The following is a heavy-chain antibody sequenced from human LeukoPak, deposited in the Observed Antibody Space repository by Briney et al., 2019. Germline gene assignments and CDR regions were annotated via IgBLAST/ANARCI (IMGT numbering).Heavy chain of an antibody. Sequence: GGSLRLSCAASGFTFSSYSMNWVRQAPGKGLEWVSAISGSGGSTYYADSVKGRFTISRDNSKNTLYLQMNSLRAEDTAVYYCAKVQYFDWLFANVDYWGQGTLVTVSS. D-gene: IGHD3-9*01. CDR3: AKVQYFDWLFANVDY. CDR2: ISGSGGST. J-gene: IGHJ4*02. V-gene: IGHV3-23*01. CDR1: GFTFSSYS.